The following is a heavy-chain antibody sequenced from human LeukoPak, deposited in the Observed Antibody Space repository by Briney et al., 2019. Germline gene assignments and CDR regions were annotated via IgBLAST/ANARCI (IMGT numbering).Heavy chain of an antibody. D-gene: IGHD7-27*01. CDR2: IKTDGSLV. CDR3: ARDLNWETY. Sequence: QPGGTLRLSCAPSGFTFSSHGMSWVRHAPGKGLECVANIKTDGSLVYYVDSVKGRFTISRDNAKNSLYLQMNSLRAEDTAVYYCARDLNWETYWGQGTLVSVSS. J-gene: IGHJ4*02. CDR1: GFTFSSHG. V-gene: IGHV3-7*01.